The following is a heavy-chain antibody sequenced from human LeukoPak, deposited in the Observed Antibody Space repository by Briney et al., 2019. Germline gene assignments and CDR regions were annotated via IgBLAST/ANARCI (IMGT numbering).Heavy chain of an antibody. Sequence: ASVRVSCKASGYTFTAYYMHWVRQAPGQGLEWMGWINPNSGDTNYAQKFQGRVTMTRDTSITTAYMELSSLRSAATAVYYCARGGDYGGRFWGNFWGQGTLVTVSS. CDR2: INPNSGDT. CDR1: GYTFTAYY. J-gene: IGHJ4*02. V-gene: IGHV1-2*02. D-gene: IGHD4-17*01. CDR3: ARGGDYGGRFWGNF.